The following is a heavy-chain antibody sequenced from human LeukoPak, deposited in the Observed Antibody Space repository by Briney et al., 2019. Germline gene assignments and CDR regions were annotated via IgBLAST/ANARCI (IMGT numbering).Heavy chain of an antibody. D-gene: IGHD2-15*01. CDR2: IKQDGSEK. CDR3: ARVHCSGDGCSSFFDY. Sequence: PGGSLRLSCAASGFTFDDYAMHWVRQTPGKGLEWVANIKQDGSEKYYVDSVKGRFTISRDNAKNSLYLQMNSLRAEDTAVYYCARVHCSGDGCSSFFDYWGQGTLVTVSS. V-gene: IGHV3-7*04. J-gene: IGHJ4*02. CDR1: GFTFDDYA.